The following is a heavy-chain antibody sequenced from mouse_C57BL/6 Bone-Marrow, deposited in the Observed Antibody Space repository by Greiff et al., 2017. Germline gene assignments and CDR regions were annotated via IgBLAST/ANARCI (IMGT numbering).Heavy chain of an antibody. D-gene: IGHD1-1*01. CDR3: ARGRYYYGSSRYYVDY. CDR2: IHPNSGST. CDR1: GYTFTSYW. V-gene: IGHV1-64*01. Sequence: VQLQQSGAELVKPGASVKLSCKASGYTFTSYWMHWVKQRPGQGLEWIGMIHPNSGSTNYNEKFKSKATLTVDKSSSTAYMQLSSLTSEDSAVYYCARGRYYYGSSRYYVDYWGQGTTLTVSS. J-gene: IGHJ2*01.